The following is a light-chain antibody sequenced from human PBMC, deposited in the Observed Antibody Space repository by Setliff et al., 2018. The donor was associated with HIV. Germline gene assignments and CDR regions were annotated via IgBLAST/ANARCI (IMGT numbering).Light chain of an antibody. V-gene: IGLV3-9*01. CDR1: NIGSES. J-gene: IGLJ2*01. Sequence: SYELAQPPSVSVAPGKTARITCGGNNIGSESVHWYQQKPGQAPVLVIYRDTNRPSGIPERFSGSNSGNTATLTISRAQAGDEADYYCQVWDSSIHVVFGGGTKVTVL. CDR3: QVWDSSIHVV. CDR2: RDT.